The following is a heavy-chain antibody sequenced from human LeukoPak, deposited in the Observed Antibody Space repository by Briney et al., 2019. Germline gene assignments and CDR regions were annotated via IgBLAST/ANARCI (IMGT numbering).Heavy chain of an antibody. D-gene: IGHD1-26*01. CDR3: ARRGGGSSWFDP. Sequence: SETLSLTCTVSGGSISSYYWSWIRQPPGKGLEWIGYIYYSGSTNYNPSLKSRVTISVDTSKNQFSLKLSSVTAADTAVYYCARRGGGSSWFDPWGQGTLVTVSS. V-gene: IGHV4-59*08. CDR2: IYYSGST. J-gene: IGHJ5*02. CDR1: GGSISSYY.